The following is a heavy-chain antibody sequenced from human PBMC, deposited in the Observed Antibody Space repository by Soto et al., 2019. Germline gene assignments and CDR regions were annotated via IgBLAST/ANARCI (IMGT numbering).Heavy chain of an antibody. D-gene: IGHD6-25*01. V-gene: IGHV1-18*01. CDR2: ISAYNGNT. J-gene: IGHJ2*01. CDR3: ERNPTRQRKTLGDFDL. CDR1: GYTFTSSG. Sequence: QVQLVQSGAEVKKPGASVKVSCKASGYTFTSSGISWVRQAPGQGLEWMGWISAYNGNTNYAQKLQVRVTMTTDTSTSTAYMEMRSLRSDDTAVYYCERNPTRQRKTLGDFDLWGRGTLVTVSS.